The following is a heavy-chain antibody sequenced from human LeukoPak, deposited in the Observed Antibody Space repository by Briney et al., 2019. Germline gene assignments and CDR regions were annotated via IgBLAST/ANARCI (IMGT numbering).Heavy chain of an antibody. V-gene: IGHV3-66*01. CDR2: IYSGGST. CDR1: EXTVSSNY. D-gene: IGHD2-15*01. J-gene: IGHJ4*02. Sequence: GGSLRLSWAASEXTVSSNYMSWVRQAPGKGLEWVSVIYSGGSTYNADSVRGRFTISRDNSKTTLYLQMNSLRAEDTAVYYCATGGRSGVAFDHWGQGALVTVSS. CDR3: ATGGRSGVAFDH.